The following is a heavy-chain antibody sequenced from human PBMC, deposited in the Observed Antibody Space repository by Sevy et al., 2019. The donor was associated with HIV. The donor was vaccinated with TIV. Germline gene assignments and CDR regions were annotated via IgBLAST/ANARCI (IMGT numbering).Heavy chain of an antibody. Sequence: SETLSLTCTVSGYSISSGYYWGWIRQPPGKGLEWIGSIYHSGSTYYNPSLESRVTISVDTSKNQFSLKLSSVTAADTAVYYCARESIGPYSSGWYGQMEYKVGVDYWGQGTLVTVSS. CDR3: ARESIGPYSSGWYGQMEYKVGVDY. CDR2: IYHSGST. D-gene: IGHD6-19*01. J-gene: IGHJ4*02. CDR1: GYSISSGYY. V-gene: IGHV4-38-2*02.